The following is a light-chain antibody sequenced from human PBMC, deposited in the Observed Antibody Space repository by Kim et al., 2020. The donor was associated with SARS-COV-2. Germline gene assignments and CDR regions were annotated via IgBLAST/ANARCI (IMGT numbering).Light chain of an antibody. CDR2: STA. CDR1: QGVVDNL. CDR3: QQYDRPPYT. J-gene: IGKJ2*01. Sequence: LATGEPVTHACRARQGVVDNLLAWFQQAPAQATRLLFNSTASGATGIPDGFSGSGSATDFTLTISRLAPEDSAVYNCQQYDRPPYTFGLGTKLEI. V-gene: IGKV3-20*01.